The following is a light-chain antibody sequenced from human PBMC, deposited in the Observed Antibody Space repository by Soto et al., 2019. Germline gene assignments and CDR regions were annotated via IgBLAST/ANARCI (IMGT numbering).Light chain of an antibody. CDR1: QTVSSSY. J-gene: IGKJ1*01. CDR2: GAS. CDR3: QQYGNSPWT. V-gene: IGKV3-20*01. Sequence: EIVLTQSPGTLSLSPGERATLSCRASQTVSSSYLAWYQQKPGQAPRLLIDGASSRATGIPVRFSGSGSATDFTLTISRLEPEDFAVYYCQQYGNSPWTFGQWTKVEI.